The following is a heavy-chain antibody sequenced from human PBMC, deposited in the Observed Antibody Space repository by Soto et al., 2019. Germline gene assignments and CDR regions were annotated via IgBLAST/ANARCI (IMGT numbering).Heavy chain of an antibody. CDR2: INPNSGGT. Sequence: GASVKVSCKASGYTFTGYYLHWVRQAPGQGLEWMGWINPNSGGTNYAQKFQGRVTMTRDTSISTAYMELSRLRSDDTAGYYCARGRTGTTSYFDYWGQGNMVTVYS. D-gene: IGHD1-1*01. CDR3: ARGRTGTTSYFDY. V-gene: IGHV1-2*02. J-gene: IGHJ4*02. CDR1: GYTFTGYY.